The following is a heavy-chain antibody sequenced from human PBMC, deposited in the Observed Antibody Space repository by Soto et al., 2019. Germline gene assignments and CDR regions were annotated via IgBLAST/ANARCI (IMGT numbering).Heavy chain of an antibody. CDR3: AREVGAPSGWLDP. D-gene: IGHD1-26*01. V-gene: IGHV3-23*01. CDR2: ISATGGLK. Sequence: GGSLRLSCAASGFTFTNYAMTWVRQSPGKGLQWVSGISATGGLKYYADSVQGRFTISRDNSKNTLYLQMDNLRDDDTAIYYCAREVGAPSGWLDPWGQGTQVTVSS. CDR1: GFTFTNYA. J-gene: IGHJ5*02.